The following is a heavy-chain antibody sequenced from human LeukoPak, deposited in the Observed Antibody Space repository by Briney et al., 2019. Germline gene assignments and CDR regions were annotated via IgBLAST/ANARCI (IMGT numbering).Heavy chain of an antibody. Sequence: GGSLRLSCAASGFTFSSYAMHWVRQAPGKGLAWVALISYDGSNKYYADSVKGRFTVSRDNSNNTLYLHMNSLRAEDTALYYCAKVGDSWDFDYWGQGTLVTVSS. CDR2: ISYDGSNK. D-gene: IGHD2-15*01. CDR1: GFTFSSYA. J-gene: IGHJ4*02. CDR3: AKVGDSWDFDY. V-gene: IGHV3-30*18.